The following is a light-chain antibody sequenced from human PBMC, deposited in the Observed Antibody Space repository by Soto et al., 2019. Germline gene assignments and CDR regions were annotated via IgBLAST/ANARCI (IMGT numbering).Light chain of an antibody. V-gene: IGLV3-12*02. Sequence: SYELTRPHSVSVATAQMARITCGGNNIGSNAVHWYQQKPGQDPVLVIYSASNRPSGIPERFSGSNLGNTATLTISRIEAGDEADYYCQSYDTSLSAHVVFGGGTKLTVL. J-gene: IGLJ2*01. CDR1: NIGSNA. CDR2: SAS. CDR3: QSYDTSLSAHVV.